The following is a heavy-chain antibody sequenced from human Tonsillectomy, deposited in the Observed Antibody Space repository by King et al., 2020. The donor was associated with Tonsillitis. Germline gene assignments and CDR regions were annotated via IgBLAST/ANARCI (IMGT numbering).Heavy chain of an antibody. CDR1: GGIFSSSA. CDR3: ARGYGSATYVY. Sequence: QLVQSGAEVKKPGSSVKVSCRASGGIFSSSAISWVRQAPGQGLEWMGGITPILRTANLAQKFQGRVTISEDESTSTAYMELSSLKSQDTAVYYCARGYGSATYVYWGQGTLVTVSA. CDR2: ITPILRTA. J-gene: IGHJ4*02. V-gene: IGHV1-69*01. D-gene: IGHD3-10*01.